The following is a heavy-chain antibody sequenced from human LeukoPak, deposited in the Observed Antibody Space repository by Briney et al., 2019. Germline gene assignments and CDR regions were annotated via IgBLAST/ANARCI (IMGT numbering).Heavy chain of an antibody. Sequence: SETLSLTCAVSGGSISSSNWWSWVRQPPGKGLEWIGEIYHSGSTNYNPSLKSRVTISVDKSKNQFSLKLSSVTAADTAVYYCAKYSSSWGYFDYWGQGTLATVSS. CDR2: IYHSGST. J-gene: IGHJ4*02. V-gene: IGHV4-4*02. CDR3: AKYSSSWGYFDY. CDR1: GGSISSSNW. D-gene: IGHD6-13*01.